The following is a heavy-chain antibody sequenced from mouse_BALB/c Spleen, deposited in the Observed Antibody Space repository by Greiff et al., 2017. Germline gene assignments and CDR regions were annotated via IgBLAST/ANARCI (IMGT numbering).Heavy chain of an antibody. Sequence: EVKLMESGGGLVQPGGSRKLSCAASGFTFSSFGMHWVRQAPEKGLEWVAYISSGSSTIYYADTVKGRFTISRDNPKNTLFLQMTSLRSEDTAMYYCARDGKRGYFDVWGAGTTVTVSS. V-gene: IGHV5-17*02. D-gene: IGHD2-1*01. CDR2: ISSGSSTI. CDR3: ARDGKRGYFDV. J-gene: IGHJ1*01. CDR1: GFTFSSFG.